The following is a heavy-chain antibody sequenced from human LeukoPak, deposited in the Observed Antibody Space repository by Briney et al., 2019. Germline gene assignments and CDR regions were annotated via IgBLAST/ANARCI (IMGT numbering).Heavy chain of an antibody. Sequence: GRSLRLSCAASGFTFSSYWMSWVRQAPGKGLEWVANIKQDGSEKYYVDSVKGRFTISRDNAKNSLYLQMNSLRAEDTAVYYCARDLWSCSGGSCFNDYWGQGTLVTVSS. CDR1: GFTFSSYW. CDR2: IKQDGSEK. V-gene: IGHV3-7*01. D-gene: IGHD2-15*01. CDR3: ARDLWSCSGGSCFNDY. J-gene: IGHJ4*02.